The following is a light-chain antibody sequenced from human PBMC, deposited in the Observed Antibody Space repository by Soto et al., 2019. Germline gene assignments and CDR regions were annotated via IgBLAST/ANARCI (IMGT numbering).Light chain of an antibody. CDR3: SSFTTSLTVI. J-gene: IGLJ7*01. CDR2: DVT. V-gene: IGLV2-14*01. Sequence: QSALTQPASVSASPGQSITISCAGTSNDIGAYQYVSWYQHRPGKAPRLIIYDVTDRPSGVSSRFSGSKSDNSASLTISGLHTDDEADYYCSSFTTSLTVIFGGGTQLTVL. CDR1: SNDIGAYQY.